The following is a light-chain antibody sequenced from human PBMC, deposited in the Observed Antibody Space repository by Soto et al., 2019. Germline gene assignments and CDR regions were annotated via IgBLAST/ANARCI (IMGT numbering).Light chain of an antibody. Sequence: QYALTQPVSVSGSPGQSITISCTGTRSDVGSYNLVSWYQQHTGKAPKLMIYEGSNRPSGVSNRFSGSKSGNTASLTISGLQAEDEADYYCCSYAGSSTFVVFGGGTKLTVL. CDR3: CSYAGSSTFVV. CDR2: EGS. J-gene: IGLJ2*01. CDR1: RSDVGSYNL. V-gene: IGLV2-23*01.